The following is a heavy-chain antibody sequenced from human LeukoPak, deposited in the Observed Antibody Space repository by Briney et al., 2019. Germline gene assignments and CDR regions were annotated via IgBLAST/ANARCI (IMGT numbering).Heavy chain of an antibody. CDR3: ARGYSRQTCFDY. J-gene: IGHJ4*02. CDR1: GGTFSSYA. Sequence: SVKVSCKASGGTFSSYAISWVRQAPGQGLEWMGRIIPILGIANYAQKFQGRVTITADKSTCTAYMELSSLRSEDTAVYYCARGYSRQTCFDYWGQGTLVTVSS. V-gene: IGHV1-69*04. CDR2: IIPILGIA. D-gene: IGHD6-13*01.